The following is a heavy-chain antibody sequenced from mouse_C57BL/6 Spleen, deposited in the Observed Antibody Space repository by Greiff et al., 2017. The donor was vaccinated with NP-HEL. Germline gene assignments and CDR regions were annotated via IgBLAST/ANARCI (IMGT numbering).Heavy chain of an antibody. CDR1: GFNIKDDY. D-gene: IGHD1-2*01. CDR3: TPRHYGRYYFDY. V-gene: IGHV14-4*01. J-gene: IGHJ2*01. CDR2: IDPENGDT. Sequence: VQLQQSGAELVRPGASVKLSCTASGFNIKDDYMHWVKQRPEQGLEWIGWIDPENGDTEYASKFQGKATITADTSSNTAYLQLSSLTSEDTAVYYFTPRHYGRYYFDYWGQGTTLTVSS.